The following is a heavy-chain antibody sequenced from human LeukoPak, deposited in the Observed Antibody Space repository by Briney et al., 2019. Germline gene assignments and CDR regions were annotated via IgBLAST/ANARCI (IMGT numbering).Heavy chain of an antibody. V-gene: IGHV1-69*13. CDR2: IISIFGTA. D-gene: IGHD2-2*01. CDR1: GGTFSSYA. Sequence: ASVKVSCKASGGTFSSYAISWVRQAPGQGLEWMGGIISIFGTANYAQKFQGRVTITADESTSTAYMELSSLRSEDTAVYYCARHRQNIVVVPAALGDMDVWGKGATVTVSS. J-gene: IGHJ6*03. CDR3: ARHRQNIVVVPAALGDMDV.